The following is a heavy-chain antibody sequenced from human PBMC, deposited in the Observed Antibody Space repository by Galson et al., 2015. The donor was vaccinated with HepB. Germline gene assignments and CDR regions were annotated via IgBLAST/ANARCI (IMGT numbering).Heavy chain of an antibody. CDR3: ARDGGIMVRGVIAQ. J-gene: IGHJ4*02. CDR2: ITFSGSDI. Sequence: SLRLSCAGSGFTFNNYGMNWVRQAPGKGLEWVSSITFSGSDIYYADSVKGRFTISRDNAKNSLYLQIKSLRVEDTAVYYCARDGGIMVRGVIAQWGQGTLVTVSS. CDR1: GFTFNNYG. D-gene: IGHD3-10*01. V-gene: IGHV3-21*01.